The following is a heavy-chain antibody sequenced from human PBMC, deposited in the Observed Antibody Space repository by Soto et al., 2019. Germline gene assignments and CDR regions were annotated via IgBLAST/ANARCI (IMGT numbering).Heavy chain of an antibody. CDR1: GGSFSGCY. D-gene: IGHD4-17*01. CDR2: INHSGST. CDR3: ARDRVPTVVPYYYYGMDV. J-gene: IGHJ6*02. Sequence: ASETLSLTCAVHGGSFSGCYWAWGCQRPATGLEWIGEINHSGSTNYNPSLKSRVTISVDTSKNQFSLKLTSVTAADTAVYYCARDRVPTVVPYYYYGMDVWGQGTTVTVSS. V-gene: IGHV4-34*01.